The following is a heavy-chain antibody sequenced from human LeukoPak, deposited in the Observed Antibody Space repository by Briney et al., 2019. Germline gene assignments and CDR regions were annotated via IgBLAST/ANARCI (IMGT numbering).Heavy chain of an antibody. CDR1: GGSISSSGYY. CDR3: ASGLGVYYDSSGYELGY. Sequence: SETLSLTCTVSGGSISSSGYYWGWIRQPPGKGLEWIGSIYYSGSTYYNPSLKSRATISVDTSKNQFSLKLSSVTAADTAVYYCASGLGVYYDSSGYELGYWGQGTLVTVSS. D-gene: IGHD3-22*01. J-gene: IGHJ4*02. CDR2: IYYSGST. V-gene: IGHV4-39*01.